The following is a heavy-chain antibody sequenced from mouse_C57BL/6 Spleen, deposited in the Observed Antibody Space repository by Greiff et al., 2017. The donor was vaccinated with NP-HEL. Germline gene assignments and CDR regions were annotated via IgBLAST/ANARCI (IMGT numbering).Heavy chain of an antibody. CDR1: GFTFSSYA. Sequence: EVMLVESGEGLVKPGGSLKLSCAASGFTFSSYAMSWVRQTPEKRLEWVAYISSGGDYIYYADTVKGRFTISRDNARNTLYLQMSSLKSEDTAMYYCTRDASYGYDRYFDVWGTGTTVTVSS. V-gene: IGHV5-9-1*02. CDR3: TRDASYGYDRYFDV. J-gene: IGHJ1*03. D-gene: IGHD2-9*01. CDR2: ISSGGDYI.